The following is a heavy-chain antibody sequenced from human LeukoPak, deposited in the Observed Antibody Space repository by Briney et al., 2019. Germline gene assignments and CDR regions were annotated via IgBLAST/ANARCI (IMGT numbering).Heavy chain of an antibody. J-gene: IGHJ4*02. CDR1: AFTFSRYW. D-gene: IGHD4-23*01. CDR3: ARGRGYSTFDY. V-gene: IGHV3-7*01. Sequence: GGSLRLSCEASAFTFSRYWMSWVRQAPGKGLEWVANMKEDGGEINYVDSVKGRFTISRDNAKNSLFLQMNSLRVEDTAVYYCARGRGYSTFDYGGQGTLVTVSS. CDR2: MKEDGGEI.